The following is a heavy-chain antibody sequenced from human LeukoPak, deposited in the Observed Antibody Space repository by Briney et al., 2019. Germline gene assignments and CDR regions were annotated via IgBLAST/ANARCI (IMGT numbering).Heavy chain of an antibody. D-gene: IGHD3-3*01. J-gene: IGHJ5*02. Sequence: GESLKISCKGSGYSFTSYWIGWVRQMPGKGLELMGIIYPGDSDTRYSPSFQGQVTISADKSISTAYLQWSSLKASDTAMYYCGKLGDFWSGYLNWFDPWRQGTLVTVSS. CDR3: GKLGDFWSGYLNWFDP. CDR2: IYPGDSDT. CDR1: GYSFTSYW. V-gene: IGHV5-51*01.